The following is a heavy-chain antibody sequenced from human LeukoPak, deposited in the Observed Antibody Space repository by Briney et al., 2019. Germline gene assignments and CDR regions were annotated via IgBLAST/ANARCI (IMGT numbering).Heavy chain of an antibody. J-gene: IGHJ4*02. CDR1: GFTFSSYA. CDR2: ISYDGSNK. D-gene: IGHD6-19*01. CDR3: AKDIRSIAVAVPFDY. Sequence: GGSLRLSCAASGFTFSSYAMTWVRQAPGKXLEWVAVISYDGSNKYYADSVKGRFTISRDNSKNTLYLQMNSLRAEDTAVYYCAKDIRSIAVAVPFDYWGQGTLVTVSS. V-gene: IGHV3-30*18.